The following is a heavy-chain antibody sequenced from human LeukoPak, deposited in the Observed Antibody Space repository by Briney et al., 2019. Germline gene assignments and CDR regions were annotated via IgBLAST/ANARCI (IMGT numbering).Heavy chain of an antibody. V-gene: IGHV4-34*01. J-gene: IGHJ6*04. D-gene: IGHD3-10*01. Sequence: SETLSLTCAVYGGSFSGYYWSWIRQPPGKGLEWSGEINHSGSTNYNPSLKSRVTISVDTSKNQFSLKLSSVTAADTAVYYCARGWGSGSAIYYYYGMDVWGKGTTVTVSS. CDR1: GGSFSGYY. CDR2: INHSGST. CDR3: ARGWGSGSAIYYYYGMDV.